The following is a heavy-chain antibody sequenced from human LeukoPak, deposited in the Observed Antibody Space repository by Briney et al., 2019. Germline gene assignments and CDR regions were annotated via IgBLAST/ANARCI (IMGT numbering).Heavy chain of an antibody. Sequence: ASVKVSCKASGGTFSSYAISWVRQAPGQGLEWMERIIPILGIANYAQKFQGRVTITADKSTSTAYMELSSLRSEDTAVYYCARDHIAAAGTFGYWGQGTLVTVSS. V-gene: IGHV1-69*04. D-gene: IGHD6-13*01. J-gene: IGHJ4*02. CDR3: ARDHIAAAGTFGY. CDR2: IIPILGIA. CDR1: GGTFSSYA.